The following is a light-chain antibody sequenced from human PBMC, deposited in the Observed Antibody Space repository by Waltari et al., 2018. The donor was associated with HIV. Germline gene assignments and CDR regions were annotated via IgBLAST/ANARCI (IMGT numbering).Light chain of an antibody. Sequence: DTQLTPSPSSLSASVGDSVTTTCRASQGIGSYLAWYQQRPGESPRLLIYAASTLHSGVPSRFSGSGSGTTFTLSIGGLQAEDAATYYCQKYSSAPFTFGPGTTVDIK. CDR3: QKYSSAPFT. CDR1: QGIGSY. CDR2: AAS. V-gene: IGKV1-27*01. J-gene: IGKJ3*01.